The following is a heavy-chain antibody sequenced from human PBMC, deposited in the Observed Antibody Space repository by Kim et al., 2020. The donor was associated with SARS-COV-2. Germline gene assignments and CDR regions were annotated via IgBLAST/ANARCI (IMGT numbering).Heavy chain of an antibody. J-gene: IGHJ4*02. Sequence: GGSLRLSCAASGFTFSSYAMSWVRQAPGKGMEWVSAISGSGDTTYYADSVKGRFTISRDNSKNMLYLQMNSLRAEDTAVYYCAKVDRSSWYGAFDYWGQGTLVTVSS. CDR1: GFTFSSYA. D-gene: IGHD6-13*01. V-gene: IGHV3-23*01. CDR2: ISGSGDTT. CDR3: AKVDRSSWYGAFDY.